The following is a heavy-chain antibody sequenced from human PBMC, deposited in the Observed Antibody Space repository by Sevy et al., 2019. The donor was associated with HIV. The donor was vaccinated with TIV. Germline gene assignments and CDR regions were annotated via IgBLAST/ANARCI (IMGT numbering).Heavy chain of an antibody. Sequence: GGCLRLPCAASGFTFSNAWMSWVRQAPGKGLEWVGRIKSNTGGGTPDYAAPVKGRFTISRDDSKNTLYLQMNSLKTEDTGVYYCTTDLTPWLGELMPAYWGQGTPVTVSS. D-gene: IGHD3-10*01. CDR3: TTDLTPWLGELMPAY. CDR1: GFTFSNAW. CDR2: IKSNTGGGTP. V-gene: IGHV3-15*01. J-gene: IGHJ4*02.